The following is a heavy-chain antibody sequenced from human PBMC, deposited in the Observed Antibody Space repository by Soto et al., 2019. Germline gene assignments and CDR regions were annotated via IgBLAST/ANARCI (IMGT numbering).Heavy chain of an antibody. CDR1: GFTFNNYW. V-gene: IGHV3-74*01. J-gene: IGHJ4*02. D-gene: IGHD7-27*01. CDR2: INHDGKIT. Sequence: EVQLVESGGGLVQPGGSLRLSCAASGFTFNNYWMHWVRQAPGKGLVWVSRINHDGKITSYADSVKGRFTISRDNANNTLYLQMNSLRAEDTAVYYCARDLTPLGTPGDDFDYWGQGTLVTVSS. CDR3: ARDLTPLGTPGDDFDY.